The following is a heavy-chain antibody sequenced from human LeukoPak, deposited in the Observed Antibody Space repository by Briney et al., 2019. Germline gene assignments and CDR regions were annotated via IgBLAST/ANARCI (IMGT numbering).Heavy chain of an antibody. J-gene: IGHJ5*02. Sequence: GESLKISCQSSGHSFASRWIGWVRQMPGQGLEWMGIIYPGDSDTRYSPSFEGQVTISVDKSITTAHLQWTSLKASDTAMYYCARLAGNNWLDPWGQGTLVTVSS. V-gene: IGHV5-51*01. CDR2: IYPGDSDT. CDR3: ARLAGNNWLDP. CDR1: GHSFASRW.